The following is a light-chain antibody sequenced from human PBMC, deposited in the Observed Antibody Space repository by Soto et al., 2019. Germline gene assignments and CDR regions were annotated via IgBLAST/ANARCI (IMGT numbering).Light chain of an antibody. J-gene: IGLJ3*02. CDR3: SSYTRSSTLV. V-gene: IGLV2-14*01. CDR2: DVS. CDR1: SSDVGGYNY. Sequence: QSALTQPASVSGSPGQSLTISCTGTSSDVGGYNYVSWYQQHPGKAPKLMIYDVSDRPSGVSNRFSGSKSGNTASLTISGLQADDEADYYCSSYTRSSTLVFGGGTKVTVL.